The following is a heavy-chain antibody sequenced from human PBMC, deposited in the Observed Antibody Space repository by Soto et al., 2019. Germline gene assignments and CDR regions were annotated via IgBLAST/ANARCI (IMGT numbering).Heavy chain of an antibody. J-gene: IGHJ6*03. CDR3: AKDRRPYYYYYYMDV. CDR1: GFTFSSYA. CDR2: ISGSGGST. V-gene: IGHV3-23*01. Sequence: GGSLRFSCAASGFTFSSYAMSWVRQAPGKGLEWVSAISGSGGSTYYADSVKGRFTISRDNSKNTLYLQMNSLRAEDTAVYYCAKDRRPYYYYYYMDVWGKGTTVTVSS.